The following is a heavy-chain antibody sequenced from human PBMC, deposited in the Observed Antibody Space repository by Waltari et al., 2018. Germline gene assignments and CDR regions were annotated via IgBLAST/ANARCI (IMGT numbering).Heavy chain of an antibody. CDR3: ARVSRRTYRSPVPGRHYYYGMDV. CDR1: GFTFSSYW. D-gene: IGHD1-1*01. Sequence: EEQLVESGGGLVQPGDSLRLSCAASGFTFSSYWMNWVRKAPGQGPLWVSRISSDARDTTYADSVKGRFTISRDNAKNTLYLQMNRLRAEDTAVYFCARVSRRTYRSPVPGRHYYYGMDVWGQGTTVTVSS. CDR2: ISSDARDT. J-gene: IGHJ6*02. V-gene: IGHV3-74*03.